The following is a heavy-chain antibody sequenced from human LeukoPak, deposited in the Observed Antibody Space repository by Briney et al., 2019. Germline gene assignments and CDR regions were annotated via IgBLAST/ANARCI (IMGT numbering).Heavy chain of an antibody. CDR2: IKQDGSEK. CDR1: GFTFSRYW. J-gene: IGHJ4*02. Sequence: GGSLRLSCAASGFTFSRYWMSWVRQAPGKGLEWVANIKQDGSEKYYVDSVKGRFTISRDNAKNSLYLQMNSLRAEDTAVYYCAGDLVGDSDYWGQGTLVTGSS. D-gene: IGHD1-26*01. CDR3: AGDLVGDSDY. V-gene: IGHV3-7*01.